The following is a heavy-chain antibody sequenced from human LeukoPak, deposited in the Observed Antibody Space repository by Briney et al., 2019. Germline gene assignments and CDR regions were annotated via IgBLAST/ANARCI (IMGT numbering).Heavy chain of an antibody. CDR1: GGSISSGDYY. D-gene: IGHD4-17*01. Sequence: PSETLSLTCTVPGGSISSGDYYWSWIRQPPGKGLEWIGYIYYSGSTYYNPSLKSRVTISVDTSKNQFSLKLSSVTAADTAVYYCASLYGDYPYYFDYWGQGTLVTVSS. J-gene: IGHJ4*02. CDR3: ASLYGDYPYYFDY. CDR2: IYYSGST. V-gene: IGHV4-30-4*01.